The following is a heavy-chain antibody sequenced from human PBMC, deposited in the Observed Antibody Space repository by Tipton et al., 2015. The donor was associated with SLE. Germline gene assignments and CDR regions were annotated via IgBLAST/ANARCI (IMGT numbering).Heavy chain of an antibody. Sequence: SLRLSCAASGFMFTTYSMNWVRQAPGKGLEWVSSISSSSTYIYYADSVKGRFTISRDNTKNSLYLQMNSLRAEDTAVYYCARANYHPGYGMDVWGQGTTVTVSS. CDR3: ARANYHPGYGMDV. D-gene: IGHD1-7*01. CDR1: GFMFTTYS. J-gene: IGHJ6*02. V-gene: IGHV3-21*01. CDR2: ISSSSTYI.